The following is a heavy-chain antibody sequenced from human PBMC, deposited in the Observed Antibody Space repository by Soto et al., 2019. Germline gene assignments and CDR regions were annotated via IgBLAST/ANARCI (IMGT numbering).Heavy chain of an antibody. V-gene: IGHV4-30-4*01. D-gene: IGHD3-16*01. J-gene: IGHJ6*02. Sequence: SETLSLTCSVSGASVSSGGYFWTWIRQLPGKGLEWIGYIYSSGATHYNPSLQSRLSISVDTSKNQFSLKLSSVTVADTAVYYCARHGGRWSYYYYGMDVWGQGTTVTVSS. CDR3: ARHGGRWSYYYYGMDV. CDR2: IYSSGAT. CDR1: GASVSSGGYF.